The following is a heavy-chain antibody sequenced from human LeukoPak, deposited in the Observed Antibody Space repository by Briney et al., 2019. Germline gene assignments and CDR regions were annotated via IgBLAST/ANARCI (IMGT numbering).Heavy chain of an antibody. J-gene: IGHJ4*02. CDR2: INPNSGGT. V-gene: IGHV1-2*02. CDR1: GYTFTGYC. Sequence: ASVKVSCKASGYTFTGYCMHWXRQAPGQGLEWMGWINPNSGGTNYAQKFQGRVTMTRDTSISTAYMELSRLRSDDTAVYYCARSQIINYYDSSGCYSSPFLYIWGQGTLVTVSS. CDR3: ARSQIINYYDSSGCYSSPFLYI. D-gene: IGHD3-22*01.